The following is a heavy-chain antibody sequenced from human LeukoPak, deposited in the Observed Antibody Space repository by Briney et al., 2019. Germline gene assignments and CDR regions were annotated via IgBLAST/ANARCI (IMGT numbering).Heavy chain of an antibody. D-gene: IGHD3-3*01. J-gene: IGHJ4*02. V-gene: IGHV4-59*01. CDR2: IYYSGST. CDR1: GGSISSYY. CDR3: AREGYDSSRRYFGY. Sequence: PSETLSLTCTVSGGSISSYYWSWIRQPPGKGLEWIGYIYYSGSTNYNPSLKCRVTISVDTSKNQFSLKLSSVTAADTAVYYCAREGYDSSRRYFGYWGQGTLVTVSS.